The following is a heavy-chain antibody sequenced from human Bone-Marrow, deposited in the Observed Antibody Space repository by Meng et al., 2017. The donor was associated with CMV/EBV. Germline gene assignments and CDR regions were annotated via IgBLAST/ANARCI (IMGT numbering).Heavy chain of an antibody. CDR3: ARDTLLYYYGMDV. V-gene: IGHV4-61*01. CDR1: GGSVSSGSYY. CDR2: IYYSGST. Sequence: SETLSLTCTVSGGSVSSGSYYWSWIRQPPGKGLEWIGYIYYSGSTNYNPFLKSRVTISVDTSKNQFSLKLSSVTAADTAVYYCARDTLLYYYGMDVWGQGTTVTVSS. J-gene: IGHJ6*02.